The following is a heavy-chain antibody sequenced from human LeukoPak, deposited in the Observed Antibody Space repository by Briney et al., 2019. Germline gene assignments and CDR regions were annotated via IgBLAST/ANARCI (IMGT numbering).Heavy chain of an antibody. D-gene: IGHD2-15*01. J-gene: IGHJ3*02. V-gene: IGHV4-30-4*01. CDR2: IYYSGST. CDR1: GGSISSGDKY. CDR3: ARELRYCSGGSCYSGAFDI. Sequence: SETLSLTCNVSGGSISSGDKYWSWIRQPPGKGLEWIGYIYYSGSTYYNPSLKSRVTISVDRSKNQFSLKLSSVTAADTAVYYCARELRYCSGGSCYSGAFDIWGQGTMVTVSS.